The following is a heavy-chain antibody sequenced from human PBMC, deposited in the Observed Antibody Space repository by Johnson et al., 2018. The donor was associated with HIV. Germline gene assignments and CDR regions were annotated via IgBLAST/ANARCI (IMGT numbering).Heavy chain of an antibody. CDR2: ISGSGGST. CDR1: GFTFSSYA. V-gene: IGHV3-23*04. D-gene: IGHD6-13*01. J-gene: IGHJ3*02. CDR3: ASDDSSSVGAFDI. Sequence: VQLVESGGGLVQPGGSLRLSCAASGFTFSSYAMSWVRQAPGKGLEWVSAISGSGGSTYYADYVKGRFTISRDNSKNTLYLQMNSLRAEDTAVYYCASDDSSSVGAFDIWGQGTMVTVSS.